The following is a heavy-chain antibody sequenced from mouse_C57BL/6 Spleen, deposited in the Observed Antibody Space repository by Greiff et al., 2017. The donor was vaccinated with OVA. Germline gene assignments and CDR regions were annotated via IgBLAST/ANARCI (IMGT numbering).Heavy chain of an antibody. Sequence: EVQVVESGGGLVKPGGSLKLSCAASGFTFSSYAMSWVRQTPEKRLEWVATISDGGSYTYYPDNVKGRFTISRDNAKNNLYLQMSHLKSEDTAMYYCARDPRYYGSSYDSYWGQGTLVTVSA. CDR2: ISDGGSYT. J-gene: IGHJ3*01. V-gene: IGHV5-4*01. D-gene: IGHD1-1*01. CDR1: GFTFSSYA. CDR3: ARDPRYYGSSYDSY.